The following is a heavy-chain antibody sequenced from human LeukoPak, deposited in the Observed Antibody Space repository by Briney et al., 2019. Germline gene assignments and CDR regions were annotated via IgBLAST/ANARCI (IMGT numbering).Heavy chain of an antibody. CDR3: AKGPPSSSGWYGGYFDY. CDR2: ISWNSGSI. Sequence: GGSLRLSCAASGFTFDDYAMHWVRQAPGKGLEWVSGISWNSGSIGHADSVKGRFTISRDNAKNSLYLQMNSLRAEDMALYYCAKGPPSSSGWYGGYFDYWGQGTLVTVSS. V-gene: IGHV3-9*03. CDR1: GFTFDDYA. D-gene: IGHD6-19*01. J-gene: IGHJ4*02.